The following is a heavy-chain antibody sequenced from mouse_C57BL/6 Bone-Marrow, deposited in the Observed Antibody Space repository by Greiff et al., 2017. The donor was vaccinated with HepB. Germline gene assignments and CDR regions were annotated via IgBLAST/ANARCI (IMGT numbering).Heavy chain of an antibody. J-gene: IGHJ2*01. CDR3: ATTVPFYFDY. CDR2: IDPSDSYT. D-gene: IGHD1-1*01. CDR1: GYTFTSYW. Sequence: QVQLQQPGAELVKPGASVKLSFKASGYTFTSYWMQWVKQRPGQGLEWIGEIDPSDSYTNYNQKFKGKATLTVDTSSSTAYMQLSSLTSEDSAVYYCATTVPFYFDYWGQGTTLTVSS. V-gene: IGHV1-50*01.